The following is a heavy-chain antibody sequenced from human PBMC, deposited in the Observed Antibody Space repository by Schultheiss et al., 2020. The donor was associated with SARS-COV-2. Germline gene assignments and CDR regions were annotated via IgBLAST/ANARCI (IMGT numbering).Heavy chain of an antibody. CDR3: AREVGYCSGGSCYLDYYYGMDV. V-gene: IGHV3-7*01. D-gene: IGHD2-15*01. J-gene: IGHJ6*02. CDR1: GFTFSSYW. Sequence: GESLKISCAASGFTFSSYWMSWVRQAPGKGLEWVANIKQDGSEKYYVDSVKGRFTISRDNAKNSLYLQMNSLRAEDTAVYYCAREVGYCSGGSCYLDYYYGMDVWGQGTTVTVSS. CDR2: IKQDGSEK.